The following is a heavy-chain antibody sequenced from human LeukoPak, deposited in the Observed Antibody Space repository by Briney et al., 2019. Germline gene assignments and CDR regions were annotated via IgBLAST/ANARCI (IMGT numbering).Heavy chain of an antibody. CDR3: ARDQIVVVPAVNWYFDL. V-gene: IGHV1-69*04. J-gene: IGHJ2*01. CDR1: GGTFSSYT. CDR2: IIPILGIA. D-gene: IGHD2-2*01. Sequence: SVKVSCKASGGTFSSYTISWVRQAPGQGLEWMGRIIPILGIANYAQKFRGRVTITADRSTSTAYMELSSLRSEDTAVYYCARDQIVVVPAVNWYFDLWGRGTLVTVSS.